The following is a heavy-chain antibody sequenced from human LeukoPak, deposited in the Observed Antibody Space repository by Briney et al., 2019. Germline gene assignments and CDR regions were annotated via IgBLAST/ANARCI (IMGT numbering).Heavy chain of an antibody. V-gene: IGHV4-39*01. CDR3: ARQLLLRELLLLMPYFDY. J-gene: IGHJ4*02. CDR1: GGSISSSSYY. Sequence: SETLSLTCTVSGGSISSSSYYWGWIRQPPGKGLEWIGSIYYSGSTYYNPSLKSRVTISVDTSKNQFSLKLSSVTAADTAVYYCARQLLLRELLLLMPYFDYWGQGTLVTVSS. CDR2: IYYSGST. D-gene: IGHD3-22*01.